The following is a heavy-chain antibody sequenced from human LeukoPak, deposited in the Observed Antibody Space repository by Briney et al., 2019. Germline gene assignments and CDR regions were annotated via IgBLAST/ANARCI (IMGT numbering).Heavy chain of an antibody. J-gene: IGHJ3*02. CDR3: ARDLAGPPQEAFDI. Sequence: GGSLRLSCAASGLTFSSYWMSWVRQAPGKGLEWVANIKQDGSEKHYVDSVTGRFTISRDNAENSLYLQMNSLRADDTAVYYCARDLAGPPQEAFDIWGQGTMVTVSS. CDR1: GLTFSSYW. V-gene: IGHV3-7*01. CDR2: IKQDGSEK.